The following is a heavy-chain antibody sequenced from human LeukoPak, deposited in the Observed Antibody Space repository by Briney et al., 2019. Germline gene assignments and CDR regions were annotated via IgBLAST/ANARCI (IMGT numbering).Heavy chain of an antibody. CDR1: GYTFISYG. CDR2: ISTSEGKT. V-gene: IGHV1-18*01. D-gene: IGHD1-26*01. J-gene: IGHJ5*02. Sequence: ASVKVSCKASGYTFISYGISWVRQAPGQGLEWMGWISTSEGKTNYAQKFQGRVTMTTYTSTGTTYMELRNLRSDDTAVYYCARDLGIVGPTTMGPWGQGTLVTVSS. CDR3: ARDLGIVGPTTMGP.